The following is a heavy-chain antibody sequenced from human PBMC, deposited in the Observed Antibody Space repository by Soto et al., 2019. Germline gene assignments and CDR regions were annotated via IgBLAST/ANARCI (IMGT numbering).Heavy chain of an antibody. V-gene: IGHV3-48*01. J-gene: IGHJ3*02. D-gene: IGHD3-9*01. Sequence: HPGGSLRLSCAASGFTFSSYSMNWVRQAPGKGLEWVSYISSSSSTIYYADSVKGRFTISRDNAKNSLYLQMNSLRAEDTAVYYCARARILTGYYHRPNDALDIRGQGTMVTGSS. CDR2: ISSSSSTI. CDR1: GFTFSSYS. CDR3: ARARILTGYYHRPNDALDI.